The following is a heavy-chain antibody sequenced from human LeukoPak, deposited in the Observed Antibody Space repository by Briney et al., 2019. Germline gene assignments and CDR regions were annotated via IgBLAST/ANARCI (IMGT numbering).Heavy chain of an antibody. Sequence: GGSLRLSCAASGFTFSSYAMSWVRQAPGKGLEWVSSISSSSRYIYYADSVKGRFTISRDNAKNSLYLQMNSLRAEDTAVYYCAKSGLSRFDYWGQGTLVTVSS. CDR2: ISSSSRYI. V-gene: IGHV3-21*01. D-gene: IGHD4/OR15-4a*01. CDR1: GFTFSSYA. CDR3: AKSGLSRFDY. J-gene: IGHJ4*02.